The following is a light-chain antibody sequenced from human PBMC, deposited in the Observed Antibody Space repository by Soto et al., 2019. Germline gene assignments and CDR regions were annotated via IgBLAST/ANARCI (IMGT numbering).Light chain of an antibody. CDR3: QQSYSTPLIT. J-gene: IGKJ5*01. Sequence: EIVMTQSPATLSVSPGERATLSCRASQSVSSSVAWYQQKPGQAPRLLIYDSSSRATGVPARFSGSGSGTEFSLAISSLQPEDFATYYCQQSYSTPLITFGQGTRLEIK. CDR2: DSS. V-gene: IGKV3-15*01. CDR1: QSVSSS.